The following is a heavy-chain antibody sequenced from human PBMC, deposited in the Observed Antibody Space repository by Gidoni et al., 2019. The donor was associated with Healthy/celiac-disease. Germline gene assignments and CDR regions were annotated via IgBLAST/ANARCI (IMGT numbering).Heavy chain of an antibody. D-gene: IGHD1-26*01. CDR2: ISGSGGST. CDR3: AKAPVGAIDYFDY. CDR1: GFTFSSYA. J-gene: IGHJ4*02. Sequence: EVQLLESGGGLVQPGGSLRLSCAASGFTFSSYAMSWVRQAPGKGLGWVSAISGSGGSTYYADSVKGRFTISRDNSKNTLYLQMNSLRAEDTAVYYCAKAPVGAIDYFDYWGQGTLVTVSS. V-gene: IGHV3-23*01.